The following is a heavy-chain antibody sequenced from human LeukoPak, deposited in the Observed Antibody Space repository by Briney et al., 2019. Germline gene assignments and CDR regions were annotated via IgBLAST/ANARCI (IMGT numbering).Heavy chain of an antibody. CDR3: ARTRGYGGNRGYWYFDL. Sequence: GESLKISCKGSGYSFTSYWIGWVRQMPGKGLEWMGIIYPGDSDTRYSPSFQDQVTISADKSISAAYLQWSSLKASDTAMYYCARTRGYGGNRGYWYFDLWGRGTLVTVSS. D-gene: IGHD4-23*01. J-gene: IGHJ2*01. CDR2: IYPGDSDT. V-gene: IGHV5-51*01. CDR1: GYSFTSYW.